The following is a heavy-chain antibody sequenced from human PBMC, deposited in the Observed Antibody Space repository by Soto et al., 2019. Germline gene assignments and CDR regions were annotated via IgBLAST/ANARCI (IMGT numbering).Heavy chain of an antibody. CDR3: ARSIYRYGYYRGEFDY. V-gene: IGHV5-10-1*01. CDR2: IDPSDSYT. J-gene: IGHJ4*02. D-gene: IGHD5-18*01. Sequence: PGESLKISCKGSGYSFTSYWISWLRQMPGKGLEWMGRIDPSDSYTNYSPSFQGHVTISADKSISTAYLQRSSLKASDTAMYYCARSIYRYGYYRGEFDYWGQRTLVTVSS. CDR1: GYSFTSYW.